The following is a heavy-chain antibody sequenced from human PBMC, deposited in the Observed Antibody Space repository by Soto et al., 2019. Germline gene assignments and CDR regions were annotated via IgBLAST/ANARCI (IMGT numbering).Heavy chain of an antibody. J-gene: IGHJ4*02. Sequence: DVQLLESGGGLVQPEASLRLSCAASGFTFSSYAMGWVRQGPGKGLEWVAVVSIGGSTHYADSVRGRFTISRDNSKNTLSLQMNSLTAEDTAVYCCAKRRGAGGHFDYWGQGALVTVSS. CDR2: VSIGGST. D-gene: IGHD2-15*01. V-gene: IGHV3-23*01. CDR1: GFTFSSYA. CDR3: AKRRGAGGHFDY.